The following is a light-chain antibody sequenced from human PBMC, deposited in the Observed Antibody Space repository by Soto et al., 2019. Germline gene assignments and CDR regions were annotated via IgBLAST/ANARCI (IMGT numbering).Light chain of an antibody. V-gene: IGLV1-40*01. CDR2: GNS. CDR3: SSYTSSNTLVV. J-gene: IGLJ2*01. Sequence: QSVLTQPPSVSGAPGQRVTISCTGSSSNIGAGFDVHWYHQIAGTAPKLLIYGNSNRPSGVPDRFSGSKSGTSASLAINGLQSEDESDYFCSSYTSSNTLVVFGGGTKLTVL. CDR1: SSNIGAGFD.